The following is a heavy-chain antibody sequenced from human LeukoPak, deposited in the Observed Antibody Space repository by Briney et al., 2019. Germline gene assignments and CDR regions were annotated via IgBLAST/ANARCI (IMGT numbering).Heavy chain of an antibody. CDR1: GGSISSNY. CDR3: ARRGNWGFFDY. D-gene: IGHD7-27*01. J-gene: IGHJ4*02. Sequence: SETLSLTCTVSGGSISSNYWSWIRQPPGKGLEWIGYISTSGSTNYNPSLKSRVSISLDTSRNQFSLKLTSVTAADTAVYYCARRGNWGFFDYWGQGILVSVSS. CDR2: ISTSGST. V-gene: IGHV4-4*09.